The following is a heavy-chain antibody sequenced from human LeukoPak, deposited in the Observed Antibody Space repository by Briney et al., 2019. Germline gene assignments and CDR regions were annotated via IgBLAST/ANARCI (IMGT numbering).Heavy chain of an antibody. D-gene: IGHD3-3*01. V-gene: IGHV3-49*04. CDR1: GFTFGDYA. J-gene: IGHJ4*02. CDR2: IRSKAYGGTT. Sequence: GGSLRLSCTASGFTFGDYAMSWVRQAPGKGLEWVGFIRSKAYGGTTEYAASVKGRFTISRDDSKSIAYLQMNSLKTEDTAVYYCTRADLEWFLKLTPDYWGQGTLVTVSS. CDR3: TRADLEWFLKLTPDY.